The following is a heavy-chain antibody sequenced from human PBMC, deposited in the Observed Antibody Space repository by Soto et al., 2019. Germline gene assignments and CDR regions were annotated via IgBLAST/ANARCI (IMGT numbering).Heavy chain of an antibody. CDR3: ARTFPRVWQQLFDY. D-gene: IGHD6-13*01. J-gene: IGHJ4*02. Sequence: QVQLVESGGGVVQPGRSLRLSCAASGFTFSSYGMHWVRQAPGKGLEWVAVIWYDGSNKYYADSVKGRFTISRDNSKNTLYLQMNSLRAEDTAVYYCARTFPRVWQQLFDYWGQGTLVTVSS. CDR1: GFTFSSYG. V-gene: IGHV3-33*01. CDR2: IWYDGSNK.